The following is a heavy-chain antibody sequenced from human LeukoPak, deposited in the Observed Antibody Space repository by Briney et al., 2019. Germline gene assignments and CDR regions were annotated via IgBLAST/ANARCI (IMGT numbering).Heavy chain of an antibody. CDR2: IYYSGST. D-gene: IGHD5-12*01. V-gene: IGHV4-38-2*02. J-gene: IGHJ4*02. Sequence: SETLSLTCTVSGYSISSGYYWGWIRQPPGKGLEWIGSIYYSGSTYYNPSLKSRVTISVDTSKNQFSLKLSSVTAADTAVYYCARWAYDQCYFDYWGQGTLVTVSS. CDR3: ARWAYDQCYFDY. CDR1: GYSISSGYY.